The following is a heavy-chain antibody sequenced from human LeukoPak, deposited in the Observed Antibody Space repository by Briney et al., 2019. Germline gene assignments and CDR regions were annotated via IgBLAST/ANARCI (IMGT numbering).Heavy chain of an antibody. CDR3: ARGDRDLYCSSTSCYPVL. CDR1: GFTFSSYS. CDR2: ISSSSSYI. V-gene: IGHV3-21*01. Sequence: PGGSLRLSCVASGFTFSSYSTNWVRQAPGKGLEWVSSISSSSSYIYYADSVKGRFTISRDNAKNSLYPQMNSLRAEDTAVYYCARGDRDLYCSSTSCYPVLGGQGTLVTVSS. D-gene: IGHD2-2*01. J-gene: IGHJ4*02.